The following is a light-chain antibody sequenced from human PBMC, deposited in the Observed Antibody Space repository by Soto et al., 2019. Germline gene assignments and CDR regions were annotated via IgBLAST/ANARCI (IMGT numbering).Light chain of an antibody. CDR1: QSLLHSNGYNY. J-gene: IGKJ2*02. V-gene: IGKV2-28*01. CDR3: MQALQTPRT. CDR2: LGS. Sequence: DIVMTQSXXXXXVTPGEPASISCRSSQSLLHSNGYNYLDWYLQKPGQSPQLLIYLGSNRASGVPDRFSGSGSGTDFTLKISRVEAGDVGVYYCMQALQTPRTFGQGTKLEIK.